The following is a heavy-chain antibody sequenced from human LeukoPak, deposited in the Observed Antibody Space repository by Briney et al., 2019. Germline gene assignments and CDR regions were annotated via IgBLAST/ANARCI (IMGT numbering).Heavy chain of an antibody. Sequence: SETLSLTCTVSGGSISSYYWSWIRQPPGKGLEWVGYTHYSGSTNYHPSPKSRAIITVDTSKNPFSLNMTSVTAADTAVYYCAREGRYCGGGRCSYMDVWGKGKTVTVSS. D-gene: IGHD2-15*01. CDR2: THYSGST. CDR1: GGSISSYY. CDR3: AREGRYCGGGRCSYMDV. J-gene: IGHJ6*03. V-gene: IGHV4-59*12.